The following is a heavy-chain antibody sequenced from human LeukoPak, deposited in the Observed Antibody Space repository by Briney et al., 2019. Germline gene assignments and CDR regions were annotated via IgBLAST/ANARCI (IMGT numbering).Heavy chain of an antibody. CDR1: GFTFSSYW. CDR2: INQDGSEK. CDR3: ARDHGIAAAAVYYYYMDV. D-gene: IGHD6-13*01. J-gene: IGHJ6*03. Sequence: GSSLRLSCAASGFTFSSYWMSWGRQAPGKGLDWGANINQDGSEKDYVDSVKGRFTIYRDNDKNSLYLQMNSLRAEDTAVYYCARDHGIAAAAVYYYYMDVWGKGTTVTVSS. V-gene: IGHV3-7*01.